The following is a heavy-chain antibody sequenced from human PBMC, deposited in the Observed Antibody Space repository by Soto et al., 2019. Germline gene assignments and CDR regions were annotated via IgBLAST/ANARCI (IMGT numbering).Heavy chain of an antibody. J-gene: IGHJ6*01. D-gene: IGHD6-19*01. V-gene: IGHV3-30-3*01. CDR2: ISYDGSNK. Sequence: PGGSLRLSCAASGFTFSSYAMHWVRQAPCKGLEWVAVISYDGSNKYYADSVKGRFTISRDNSKNTLYLQMNSLRAEDTAVYYCARGRNPGIAVAGTDYYYGTGVWGQGTTVTVS. CDR1: GFTFSSYA. CDR3: ARGRNPGIAVAGTDYYYGTGV.